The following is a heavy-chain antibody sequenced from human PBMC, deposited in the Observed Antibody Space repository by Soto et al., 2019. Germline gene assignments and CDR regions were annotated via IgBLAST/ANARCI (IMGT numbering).Heavy chain of an antibody. V-gene: IGHV4-61*01. CDR1: GGSVSSGSYY. D-gene: IGHD3-10*01. CDR2: IYYSGST. CDR3: ARVTGLRFGEFRFDP. J-gene: IGHJ5*02. Sequence: PSETLSLTCTVSGGSVSSGSYYWSWIRQPPGKGLEWIGYIYYSGSTNYNPSLKSRVTISVDTSKNQFSLKLSSVTAADTALYYCARVTGLRFGEFRFDPWGQGTLVTVSS.